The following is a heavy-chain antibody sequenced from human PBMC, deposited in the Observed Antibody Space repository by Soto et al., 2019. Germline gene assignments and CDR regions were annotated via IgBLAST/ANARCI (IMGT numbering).Heavy chain of an antibody. Sequence: TLSLTCTVSGGSISSGGYYWSWIRQHPGKGLEWIGYIYYSGSTYYNPSLKSRVTISVDTSKNQFSLKLSSVTAADTAVYYCARTRTPIYYYDSSGYYFDAFDIWGQGTMVTVSS. V-gene: IGHV4-31*02. J-gene: IGHJ3*02. CDR2: IYYSGST. D-gene: IGHD3-22*01. CDR1: GGSISSGGYY. CDR3: ARTRTPIYYYDSSGYYFDAFDI.